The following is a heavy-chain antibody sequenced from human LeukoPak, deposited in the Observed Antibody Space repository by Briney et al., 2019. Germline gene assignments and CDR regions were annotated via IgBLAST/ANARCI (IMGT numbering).Heavy chain of an antibody. Sequence: PSETLSLTCAVYGGSFSGYYRSWIRQPPGKGLEWIGEINHSGSTNYNPSLESRVTISVDTSKNQFSLKLSSVTAADTAVYYCASSTIQLWLGHYYYMDVWGKGTTVTVSS. CDR3: ASSTIQLWLGHYYYMDV. D-gene: IGHD5-18*01. V-gene: IGHV4-34*01. CDR1: GGSFSGYY. J-gene: IGHJ6*03. CDR2: INHSGST.